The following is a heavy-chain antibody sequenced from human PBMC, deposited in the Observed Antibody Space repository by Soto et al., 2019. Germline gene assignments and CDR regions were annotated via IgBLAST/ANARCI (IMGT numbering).Heavy chain of an antibody. CDR3: AKWNGRFDY. D-gene: IGHD1-1*01. Sequence: QVQLVESGGGVVQPGRSLRLSCAASGFTFSSYGMHWVRQAPGKGLEWVAVISYDGSYQYYADSVKGRFTISRDNSKNTLYLQMNSLRAEDTAVYYCAKWNGRFDYWGQGTLVTVSS. CDR1: GFTFSSYG. V-gene: IGHV3-30*18. J-gene: IGHJ4*02. CDR2: ISYDGSYQ.